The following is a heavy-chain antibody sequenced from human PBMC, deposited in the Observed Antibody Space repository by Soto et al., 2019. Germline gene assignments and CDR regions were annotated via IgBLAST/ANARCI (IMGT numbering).Heavy chain of an antibody. CDR2: IIPILGIA. Sequence: SVKVSCKASGGTFSSYTISWVRQAPGQGLEWMGRIIPILGIANYAQKFQGRVTITADKSTSTAYMELSSLRSEDTAVYYCARAAEYSSSWYDPYYYMDVWGKGTTVTVSS. J-gene: IGHJ6*03. D-gene: IGHD6-13*01. CDR1: GGTFSSYT. CDR3: ARAAEYSSSWYDPYYYMDV. V-gene: IGHV1-69*02.